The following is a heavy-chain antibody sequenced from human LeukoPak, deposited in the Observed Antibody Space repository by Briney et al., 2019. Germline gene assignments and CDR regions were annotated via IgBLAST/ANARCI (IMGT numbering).Heavy chain of an antibody. J-gene: IGHJ4*02. D-gene: IGHD1-7*01. CDR1: GGSISSSSYY. CDR2: IYYSGST. V-gene: IGHV4-39*01. Sequence: SETLSLTCTVSGGSISSSSYYRGWIRQPPGKGLEWIGSIYYSGSTYYNPSPKSRVTISVDTSKNQFSLKLSSVSAADTAVYYCASGITGTTAYFDYWGQGTLVTVSS. CDR3: ASGITGTTAYFDY.